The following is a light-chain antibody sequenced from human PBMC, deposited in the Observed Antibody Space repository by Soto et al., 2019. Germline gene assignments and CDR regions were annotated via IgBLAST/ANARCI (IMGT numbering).Light chain of an antibody. V-gene: IGKV1-39*01. CDR3: QQSYSPPIT. CDR2: AAS. Sequence: DVQMTQSPSALSASVGDRVTITCRASQSITNYLNWYQHKPGQAPNLLIYAASTLQAGVPSRFSGSGSGTDFTLTISSLQPEDFATYYCQQSYSPPITFGQGTRLEIK. J-gene: IGKJ5*01. CDR1: QSITNY.